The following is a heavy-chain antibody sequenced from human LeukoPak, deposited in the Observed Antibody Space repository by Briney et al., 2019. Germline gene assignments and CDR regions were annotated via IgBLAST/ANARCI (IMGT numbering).Heavy chain of an antibody. J-gene: IGHJ4*02. CDR2: IIPIFGTA. CDR1: GGTFSSYA. Sequence: SVKVSCKASGGTFSSYAISWVRQAPGQGLEWMGGIIPIFGTANYAQKFQGRVTITADKSTSTAYMELSSLRSEDTAVYYCARQYYYDSSGSEGNWGQGTLVTVSS. V-gene: IGHV1-69*06. CDR3: ARQYYYDSSGSEGN. D-gene: IGHD3-22*01.